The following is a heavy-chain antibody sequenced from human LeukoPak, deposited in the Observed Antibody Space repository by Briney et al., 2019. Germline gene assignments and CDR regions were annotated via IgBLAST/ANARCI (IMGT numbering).Heavy chain of an antibody. CDR1: GGSFSGYY. CDR3: ARGDYYYDSSGYDAFDI. Sequence: SSETLSLTCAVYGGSFSGYYWSWIRQPPGKGLEWIGEINHSGSTNYNPSLKSRVTISVDTSKNQFSLKLSSVTAADTAVYYCARGDYYYDSSGYDAFDIWGQGTMVTVSS. D-gene: IGHD3-22*01. J-gene: IGHJ3*02. V-gene: IGHV4-34*01. CDR2: INHSGST.